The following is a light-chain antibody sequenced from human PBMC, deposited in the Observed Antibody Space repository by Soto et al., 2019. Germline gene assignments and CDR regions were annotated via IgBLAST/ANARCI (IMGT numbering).Light chain of an antibody. CDR3: QQYDGSST. V-gene: IGKV3-11*01. CDR2: GTS. Sequence: EIVLTQSPATLSLSPGERATLSCRASQSVSSYLAWYQQKPGQAPRLLIYGTSNRATGIPERFSGSGSGTDFSLTISSLEPEDFAVFYCQQYDGSSTFGQGTKVDIK. CDR1: QSVSSY. J-gene: IGKJ1*01.